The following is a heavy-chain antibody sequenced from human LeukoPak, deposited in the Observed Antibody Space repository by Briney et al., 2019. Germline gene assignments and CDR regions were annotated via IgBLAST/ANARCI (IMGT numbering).Heavy chain of an antibody. CDR3: ARESYYCGSSGYYYDRDY. Sequence: SVKVSCKASGGAFSSYAISWVRQAPGQGLEWMGRIIPILGIANYAQKFQGRVTITADKSTSTAYMELSSLRSEDTAVYYCARESYYCGSSGYYYDRDYWGQGTLVTVSS. CDR2: IIPILGIA. CDR1: GGAFSSYA. D-gene: IGHD3-22*01. V-gene: IGHV1-69*04. J-gene: IGHJ4*02.